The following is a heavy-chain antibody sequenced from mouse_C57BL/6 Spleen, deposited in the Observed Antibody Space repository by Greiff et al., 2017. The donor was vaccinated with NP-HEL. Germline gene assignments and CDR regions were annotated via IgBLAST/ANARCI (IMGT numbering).Heavy chain of an antibody. Sequence: EVMLVESEGGLVQPGSSLKLSCTASGFTFRDYYMAWVRLVPEKGLEWVANINYDGSSTYYLDSLKSRFIISRDNAKNILYLQMSSLKSEDTATYYCAREGGYSNYGWYFDVWGTGTTVTVAS. CDR2: INYDGSST. CDR1: GFTFRDYY. D-gene: IGHD2-5*01. V-gene: IGHV5-16*01. CDR3: AREGGYSNYGWYFDV. J-gene: IGHJ1*03.